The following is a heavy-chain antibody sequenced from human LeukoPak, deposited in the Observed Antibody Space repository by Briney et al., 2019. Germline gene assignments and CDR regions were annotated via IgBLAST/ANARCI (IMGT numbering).Heavy chain of an antibody. J-gene: IGHJ4*02. CDR2: INHSGST. CDR3: ARMRRQWPVLVY. Sequence: SETLSLTCAVYGGSFSGYYWSWIRQPPGKGLEWIGEINHSGSTNYNPSLKSRVTISVDTSKNQVSLKLSSVTAADTAVYYCARMRRQWPVLVYWGQGTLVTVSS. V-gene: IGHV4-34*01. D-gene: IGHD6-19*01. CDR1: GGSFSGYY.